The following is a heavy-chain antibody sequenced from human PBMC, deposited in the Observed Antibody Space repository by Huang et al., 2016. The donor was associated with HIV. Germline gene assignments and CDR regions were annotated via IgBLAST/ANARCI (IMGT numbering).Heavy chain of an antibody. CDR1: GGSIDNRNSY. V-gene: IGHV4-39*01. J-gene: IGHJ4*02. Sequence: QLQLQESGPGQVKPSETLSLTCTVSGGSIDNRNSYWGWIRQPPEKGLEWIGNIYYSGTTYYNPSLKIRVTISVDTSNNQVARRLDSVTAADTAVYYYFGSWGQGTLVTVSS. CDR3: FGS. CDR2: IYYSGTT.